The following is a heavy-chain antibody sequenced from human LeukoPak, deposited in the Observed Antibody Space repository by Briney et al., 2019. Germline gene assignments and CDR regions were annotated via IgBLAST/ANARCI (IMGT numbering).Heavy chain of an antibody. J-gene: IGHJ6*02. Sequence: GGSLRLSCAASGFTFGTYWMSWVRQAPGKGLEWVANIKEDGSQKYYVDSVKGRFTISRDSAKNSLYLQMNSLRAEDTAVYYCAREVRFLEWSTYYYYGMDVWGQGTTVTVSS. CDR1: GFTFGTYW. V-gene: IGHV3-7*05. CDR2: IKEDGSQK. D-gene: IGHD3-3*01. CDR3: AREVRFLEWSTYYYYGMDV.